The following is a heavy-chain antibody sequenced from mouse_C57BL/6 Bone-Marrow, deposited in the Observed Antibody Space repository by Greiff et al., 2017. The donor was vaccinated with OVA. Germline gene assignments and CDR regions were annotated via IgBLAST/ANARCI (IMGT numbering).Heavy chain of an antibody. V-gene: IGHV1-80*01. CDR2: IYPGDGDT. J-gene: IGHJ2*01. CDR1: GYAFSSYW. CDR3: ARRLRLRRYYFDY. Sequence: QVQLKQPGAELVKPGASVKISCKASGYAFSSYWMNWVKQRPGKGLEWIGQIYPGDGDTNYNGKFKGKATLTADKSSSTAYMQLSSLTSEDSAVYFCARRLRLRRYYFDYWGQGTTLTVSS. D-gene: IGHD3-2*02.